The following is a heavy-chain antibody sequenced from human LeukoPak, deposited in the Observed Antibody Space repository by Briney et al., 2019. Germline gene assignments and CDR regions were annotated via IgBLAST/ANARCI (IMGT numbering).Heavy chain of an antibody. CDR2: ISGSGGST. V-gene: IGHV3-23*01. J-gene: IGHJ6*03. Sequence: GGSLRLSCAASGFTFSSYGMSWVRQAPGKGLEWVSAISGSGGSTYYADSVKGRFTISRDNSKNTLYLQMNSLRAEDTAVYYCAKSSFFDYYYYYYMGVWGKGTTVTISS. D-gene: IGHD3/OR15-3a*01. CDR1: GFTFSSYG. CDR3: AKSSFFDYYYYYYMGV.